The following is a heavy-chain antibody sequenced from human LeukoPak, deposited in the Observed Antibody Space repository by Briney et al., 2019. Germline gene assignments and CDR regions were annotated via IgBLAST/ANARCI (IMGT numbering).Heavy chain of an antibody. V-gene: IGHV3-23*01. J-gene: IGHJ4*02. Sequence: GGSLRLSCAASGFTFSSYAMSWVRQAPGKGLEWVSGISGSGGSTYYADSVKGRFTISRDNSKNTLYLQMNSLRAEDTAVYYCVRDWGYDSSGYWQKYFDSWGQGTLVTVSS. CDR1: GFTFSSYA. CDR3: VRDWGYDSSGYWQKYFDS. D-gene: IGHD3-22*01. CDR2: ISGSGGST.